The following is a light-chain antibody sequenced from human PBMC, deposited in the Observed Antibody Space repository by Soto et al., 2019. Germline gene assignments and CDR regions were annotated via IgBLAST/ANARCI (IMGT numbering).Light chain of an antibody. CDR3: QQYSYWPRTT. J-gene: IGKJ5*01. V-gene: IGKV3-15*01. CDR2: GAS. CDR1: QSLRSN. Sequence: IVMTQSPPTLSVSPGEEATLACRASQSLRSNLAWYQQKPGQAPRLLIYGASTRATGIPARFSGSGSGTEFTLTISSLQSEDFAVYYCQQYSYWPRTTFGQGTRLE.